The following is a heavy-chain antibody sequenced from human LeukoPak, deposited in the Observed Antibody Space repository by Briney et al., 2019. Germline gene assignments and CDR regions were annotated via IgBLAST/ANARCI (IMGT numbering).Heavy chain of an antibody. CDR3: VSFYETY. V-gene: IGHV3-74*01. D-gene: IGHD2/OR15-2a*01. CDR1: GNYW. J-gene: IGHJ4*02. Sequence: QSGGSLRLSCAASGNYWMHWVRQVPGKGLVWVSHINSDGSSTSYADSVKGRFTISKDNAKNTVYLQMNSLRAEDTAVYYCVSFYETYWGRGTLVTVSS. CDR2: INSDGSST.